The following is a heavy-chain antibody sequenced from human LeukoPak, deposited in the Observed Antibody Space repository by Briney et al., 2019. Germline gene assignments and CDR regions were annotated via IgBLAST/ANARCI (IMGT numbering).Heavy chain of an antibody. V-gene: IGHV5-51*01. D-gene: IGHD2-2*01. CDR2: IYPGDSDT. CDR3: ARQCSSTSCFFDY. J-gene: IGHJ4*02. CDR1: GYLFTSYW. Sequence: GESLKISCKGSGYLFTSYWIGWVRQMPGKGLEWMGIIYPGDSDTRYSPSFQGQVTISADKSISTAYLQWSSLKASDTAMYYCARQCSSTSCFFDYWGQGTLVTGSS.